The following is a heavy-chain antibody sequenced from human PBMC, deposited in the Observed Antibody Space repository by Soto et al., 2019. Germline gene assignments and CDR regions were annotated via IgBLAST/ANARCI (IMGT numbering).Heavy chain of an antibody. D-gene: IGHD2-2*01. CDR3: ARGTPPTGYCSSTSCRNWFDP. J-gene: IGHJ5*02. Sequence: NPSETLSLTCAVYGGSFSGYYWSWIRQPPGKGLEWIGEINHSGSTNYNPSLKSRVTIPVDTSKNQFSLKLSSVTAADTAVYYCARGTPPTGYCSSTSCRNWFDPWGQGTLVTVSS. CDR2: INHSGST. V-gene: IGHV4-34*01. CDR1: GGSFSGYY.